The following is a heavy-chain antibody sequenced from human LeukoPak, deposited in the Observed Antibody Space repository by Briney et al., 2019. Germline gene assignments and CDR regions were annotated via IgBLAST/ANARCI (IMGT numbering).Heavy chain of an antibody. CDR1: GFTFCSYW. J-gene: IGHJ4*02. V-gene: IGHV3-74*01. CDR2: INSDGSST. D-gene: IGHD1-26*01. CDR3: ARGSGGSYEYYFDY. Sequence: PGGSLRLSCAASGFTFCSYWMHWVRQAPGKGLVWVSRINSDGSSTSYADSVKGRFTFSRDNAKNTLYLQMNSLRAEDTAVYYCARGSGGSYEYYFDYWGQGTLVTVSS.